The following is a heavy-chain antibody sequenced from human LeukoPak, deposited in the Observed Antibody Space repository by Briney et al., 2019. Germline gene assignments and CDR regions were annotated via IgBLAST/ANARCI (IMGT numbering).Heavy chain of an antibody. Sequence: GGSLRLSCAASVSTLNTYWMTWFRQTAGKGLEWVASLKQDGSDRYYVDSVKGRFTISRDNTENSLYLQMNSLRAEDTAVYYCARDYGDYIFHWFDPWGQGTLVTVSS. CDR2: LKQDGSDR. D-gene: IGHD4-17*01. CDR1: VSTLNTYW. J-gene: IGHJ5*02. V-gene: IGHV3-7*01. CDR3: ARDYGDYIFHWFDP.